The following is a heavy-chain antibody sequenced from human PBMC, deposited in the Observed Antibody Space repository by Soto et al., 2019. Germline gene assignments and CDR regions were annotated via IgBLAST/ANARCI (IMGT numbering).Heavy chain of an antibody. CDR1: GGSISSSSYY. D-gene: IGHD2-21*02. J-gene: IGHJ4*02. V-gene: IGHV4-39*01. CDR2: IYYSGST. Sequence: PSETLSLTCTASGGSISSSSYYWGWIRQPPGKGLEWIGSIYYSGSTYYNPSLKSRVTISVDTSKNQFSLKLSSVTAADTAVYYCARSGYCGGDCYIRVWGQGTLVTVSS. CDR3: ARSGYCGGDCYIRV.